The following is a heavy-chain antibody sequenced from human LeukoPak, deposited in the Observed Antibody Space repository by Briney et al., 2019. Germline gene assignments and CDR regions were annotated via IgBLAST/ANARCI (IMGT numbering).Heavy chain of an antibody. V-gene: IGHV4-59*08. CDR1: GGSISSDY. CDR3: ATRGY. Sequence: SETLSLTCTVSGGSISSDYWQWIRQPPGKGLEWVGYIYNSGNNHYNSSLKSRVTISIGTSKNQFSLKLASVTAADTAVYYCATRGYWGQGTLVAVSS. D-gene: IGHD3-10*01. J-gene: IGHJ4*02. CDR2: IYNSGNN.